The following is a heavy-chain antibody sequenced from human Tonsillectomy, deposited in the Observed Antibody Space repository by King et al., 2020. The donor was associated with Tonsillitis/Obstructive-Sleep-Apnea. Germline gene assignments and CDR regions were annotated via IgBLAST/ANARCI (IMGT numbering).Heavy chain of an antibody. J-gene: IGHJ6*03. V-gene: IGHV3-20*04. CDR1: GFTFDDYG. Sequence: VQLVESGGGVVRPGGSLRLSCAASGFTFDDYGMSWVRQAPGKGLEWLSGINWNGGSTGYADSVKGRFTISRDNAKNSLYLQMNSLRAEDTALYYCARAFYCSSTSCLNYYYYYMDVWGKGTTVTVSS. CDR2: INWNGGST. D-gene: IGHD2-2*01. CDR3: ARAFYCSSTSCLNYYYYYMDV.